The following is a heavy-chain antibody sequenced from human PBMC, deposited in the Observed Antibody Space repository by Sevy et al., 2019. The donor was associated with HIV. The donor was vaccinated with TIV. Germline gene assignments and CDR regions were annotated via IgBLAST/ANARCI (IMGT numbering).Heavy chain of an antibody. CDR3: ARVGHVIVVASGGRAVFFDL. CDR2: ISSSGSTI. CDR1: GFTFSDYY. Sequence: GGSLRLSCAASGFTFSDYYMSWIRQAPGKALEWVSYISSSGSTIYYADSVKGRFTISRDNAKNSLYLQMNSLRAEDTAVYYGARVGHVIVVASGGRAVFFDLWGQGTMVTVSS. V-gene: IGHV3-11*01. J-gene: IGHJ3*01. D-gene: IGHD3-22*01.